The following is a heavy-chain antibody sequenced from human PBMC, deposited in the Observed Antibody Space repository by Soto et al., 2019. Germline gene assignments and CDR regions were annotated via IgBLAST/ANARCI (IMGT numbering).Heavy chain of an antibody. V-gene: IGHV3-66*01. Sequence: GGSLRLSCAASGFTVSSNYMSWVRQAPGKGLEWVSVIYNGGSTNYEHSVKSRVTISVDTSKNTLYLQMNSLRAEDTAVYYCAGRAVTGFDYWGQRTLVSVSS. J-gene: IGHJ4*02. CDR1: GFTVSSNY. CDR3: AGRAVTGFDY. CDR2: IYNGGST. D-gene: IGHD2-21*02.